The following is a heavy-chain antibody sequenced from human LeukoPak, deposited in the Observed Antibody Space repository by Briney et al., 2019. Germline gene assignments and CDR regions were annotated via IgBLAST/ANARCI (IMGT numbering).Heavy chain of an antibody. CDR3: ATPNGAAAGRKDAFDI. V-gene: IGHV3-21*01. Sequence: GGSLRLSCAASGFTFSSYSRNWVRQAPGKGLEWVSSISSSSSYIYYADSVKGRFTISRDNARNSLYLQMNSLRAEDTAVYYCATPNGAAAGRKDAFDIWGQGTMVTVSS. J-gene: IGHJ3*02. CDR2: ISSSSSYI. CDR1: GFTFSSYS. D-gene: IGHD6-13*01.